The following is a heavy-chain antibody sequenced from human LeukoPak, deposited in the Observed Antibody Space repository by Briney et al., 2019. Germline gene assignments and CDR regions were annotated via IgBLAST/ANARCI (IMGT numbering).Heavy chain of an antibody. CDR3: ARDLVTVTKGFDI. Sequence: PSETLSLTCAVSDDSFSSHYWTWIRQPPGKGLEWIGYISYVGSTNYNPSLKSRVTISIDTSRNQFSLRLSSVTAADTAVYYCARDLVTVTKGFDIWGQGTMVSVSS. D-gene: IGHD4-17*01. CDR2: ISYVGST. J-gene: IGHJ3*02. V-gene: IGHV4-59*11. CDR1: DDSFSSHY.